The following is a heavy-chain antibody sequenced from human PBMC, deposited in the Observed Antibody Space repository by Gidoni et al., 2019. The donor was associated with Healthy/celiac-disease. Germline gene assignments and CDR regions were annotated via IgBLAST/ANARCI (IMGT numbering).Heavy chain of an antibody. V-gene: IGHV1-46*01. J-gene: IGHJ5*02. CDR3: AREERPSRGPENWFDP. CDR1: GYTCTSYY. D-gene: IGHD6-25*01. CDR2: INPSGGST. Sequence: QVQLVQSGAAVKKPGDSVKVSCKASGYTCTSYYMHWVRQATGQGLEWMGIINPSGGSTSYAQKFQGRVTMTRDTSTRTVYMELSSLRSEDTAVYYCAREERPSRGPENWFDPWGQGTLVTVSS.